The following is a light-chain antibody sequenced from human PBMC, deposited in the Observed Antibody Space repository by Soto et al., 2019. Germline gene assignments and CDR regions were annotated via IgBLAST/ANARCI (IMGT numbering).Light chain of an antibody. Sequence: DIQMTQSPSTLSASVGDRGIITCRASQSTSDYLAWYQQKPGKAPKLLIYDASNLESGVPSTFSGSGSGTEFTLTISRLQPDDFATFYSQQYYAYCHMFGQGTRVEIK. CDR2: DAS. CDR1: QSTSDY. V-gene: IGKV1-5*01. CDR3: QQYYAYCHM. J-gene: IGKJ1*01.